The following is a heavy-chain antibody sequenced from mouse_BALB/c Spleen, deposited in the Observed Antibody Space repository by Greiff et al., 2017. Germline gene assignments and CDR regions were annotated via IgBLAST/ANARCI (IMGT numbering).Heavy chain of an antibody. CDR2: INSNGGST. CDR1: GFTFSSYG. V-gene: IGHV5-6-3*01. CDR3: ARDDYDSYYAMDY. D-gene: IGHD2-4*01. Sequence: EVQLVESGGGLVQPGGSLKLSCAASGFTFSSYGMSWVRQTPDKRLELVATINSNGGSTYYPDSVKGRFTISRDNAKNTLYLQMSSLKSEDTAMYYCARDDYDSYYAMDYWGQGTSVTVSS. J-gene: IGHJ4*01.